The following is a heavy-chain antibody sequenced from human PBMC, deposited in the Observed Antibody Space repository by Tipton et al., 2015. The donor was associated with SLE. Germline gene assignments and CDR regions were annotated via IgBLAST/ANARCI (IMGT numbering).Heavy chain of an antibody. Sequence: TLSLTCTVSGGSISSYYWNWIRQPPGKGLEWIGYIYYSGSTNYNPSLKSRVTISVDTSKNQFSLKLSSVTAADTAVYYCARRKSLDHPNGYFDLWGRGTLVTVSS. J-gene: IGHJ2*01. V-gene: IGHV4-59*08. D-gene: IGHD1-1*01. CDR1: GGSISSYY. CDR2: IYYSGST. CDR3: ARRKSLDHPNGYFDL.